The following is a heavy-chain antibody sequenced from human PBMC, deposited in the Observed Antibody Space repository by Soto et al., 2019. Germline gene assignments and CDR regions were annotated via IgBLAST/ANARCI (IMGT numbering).Heavy chain of an antibody. Sequence: SETLSLTCTVSGGSISSYYWSWIRQPPGKGLEWIGYIYYSGSTNYNPSLKSRVTISVGTSKNQFSLKLSSVTAADTAVYYCARRYGPGFDYWGQGTLVTVSS. CDR2: IYYSGST. CDR1: GGSISSYY. V-gene: IGHV4-59*08. J-gene: IGHJ4*02. D-gene: IGHD4-17*01. CDR3: ARRYGPGFDY.